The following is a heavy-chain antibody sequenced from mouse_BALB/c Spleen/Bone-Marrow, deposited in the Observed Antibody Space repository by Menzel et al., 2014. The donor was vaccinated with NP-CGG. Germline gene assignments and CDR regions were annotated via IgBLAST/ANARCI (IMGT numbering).Heavy chain of an antibody. V-gene: IGHV2-6*02. J-gene: IGHJ4*01. CDR2: IWSDGST. CDR1: GFSLTNYG. D-gene: IGHD2-10*02. CDR3: ARNPYGNYAMDY. Sequence: VKLMESGPGLVAPSQSLSITCTVSGFSLTNYGVHWVRQPPGKGLEWLVVIWSDGSTTYNSALKSRLSISKDNSKSQVFLKMNGLQTDDTAMYYCARNPYGNYAMDYWGQGTSITVSS.